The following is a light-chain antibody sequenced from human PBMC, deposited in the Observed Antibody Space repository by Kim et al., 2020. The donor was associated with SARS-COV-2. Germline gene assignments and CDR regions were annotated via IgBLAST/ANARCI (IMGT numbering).Light chain of an antibody. CDR1: SLRSYY. V-gene: IGLV3-19*01. J-gene: IGLJ2*01. Sequence: SSELTQDPAVSVALGQTVRITCKGDSLRSYYATWYQQKPGQAPILVIYGKNNRPSGIPDRFSGSSSGNTASLTITGTQAGDEADYYCNSRDRSAKALFG. CDR3: NSRDRSAKAL. CDR2: GKN.